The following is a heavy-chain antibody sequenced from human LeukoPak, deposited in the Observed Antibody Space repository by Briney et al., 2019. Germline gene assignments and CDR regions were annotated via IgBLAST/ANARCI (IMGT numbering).Heavy chain of an antibody. D-gene: IGHD2-2*01. CDR2: ISAYNGNT. CDR1: GYTFTSYG. CDR3: ARDDIVVVPALRGMDV. Sequence: GASVKVSCKASGYTFTSYGISWVRQAPGQGLEWMGWISAYNGNTNYAQKLQGRVTMTTDTSTSTAYMELRSLRSDDTAVYYCARDDIVVVPALRGMDVWGQGTTVTVSS. V-gene: IGHV1-18*01. J-gene: IGHJ6*02.